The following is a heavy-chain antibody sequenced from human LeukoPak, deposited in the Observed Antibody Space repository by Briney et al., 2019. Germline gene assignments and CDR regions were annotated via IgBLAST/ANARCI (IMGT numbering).Heavy chain of an antibody. D-gene: IGHD2-8*02. V-gene: IGHV4-61*02. CDR3: ARGYPGGGDAFDI. Sequence: SETLSLTYTVSGGSISSGSYYWRWIRQPAGKGLEWTGRIYTSGSTNYNPSFKSRLTISVDTSKNQFSLKLSSVTAADTAVYYCARGYPGGGDAFDIWGQGTMVTVSS. J-gene: IGHJ3*02. CDR1: GGSISSGSYY. CDR2: IYTSGST.